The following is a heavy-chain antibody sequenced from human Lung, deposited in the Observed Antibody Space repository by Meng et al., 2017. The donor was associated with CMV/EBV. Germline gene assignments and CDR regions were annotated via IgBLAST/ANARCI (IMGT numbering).Heavy chain of an antibody. CDR3: AREMGLRYDY. J-gene: IGHJ4*02. V-gene: IGHV3-66*02. CDR1: GFTVSSNY. D-gene: IGHD5-12*01. Sequence: GESLKISCAASGFTVSSNYMSWVRQAPGKGLEWVSVIYSGGSTYYADSVKGRFTISRDNSKNTLYLQMTSLRAEDTAVYYCAREMGLRYDYWGQGTLVTVSS. CDR2: IYSGGST.